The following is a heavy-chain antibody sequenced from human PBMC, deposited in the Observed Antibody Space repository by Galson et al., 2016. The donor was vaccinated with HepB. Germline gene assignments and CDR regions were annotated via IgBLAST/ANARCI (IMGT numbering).Heavy chain of an antibody. CDR1: GFTFSSYA. Sequence: SLRLSCAAPGFTFSSYAMHWVRQAPGKGLEWVALISYDRSNKYYADSVKGRFTTSRDNSKNTLYLQMNSLRAEDTAVYYCARDRYSSGWYVFDYWGQGTLVAVSS. D-gene: IGHD6-19*01. CDR2: ISYDRSNK. V-gene: IGHV3-30-3*01. CDR3: ARDRYSSGWYVFDY. J-gene: IGHJ4*02.